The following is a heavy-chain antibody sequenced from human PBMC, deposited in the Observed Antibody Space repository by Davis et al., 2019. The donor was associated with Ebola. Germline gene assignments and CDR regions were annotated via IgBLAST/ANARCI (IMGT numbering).Heavy chain of an antibody. CDR3: AKEVFMVAAILYYFDY. CDR2: ISGSGGST. Sequence: GESLKISCAASGFTFSSYAMSWVRQAPGKGLEWVSAISGSGGSTYYADSVKGRFTISRDNSENTLYLQMNSLRAEDTAVYYCAKEVFMVAAILYYFDYWGQGTLVTVSS. J-gene: IGHJ4*02. D-gene: IGHD2-15*01. V-gene: IGHV3-23*01. CDR1: GFTFSSYA.